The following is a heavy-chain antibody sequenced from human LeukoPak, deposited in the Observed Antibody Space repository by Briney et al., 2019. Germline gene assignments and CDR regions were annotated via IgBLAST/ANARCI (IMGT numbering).Heavy chain of an antibody. J-gene: IGHJ2*01. CDR2: IYHSGST. CDR1: GGSISSGGYS. D-gene: IGHD2-2*01. V-gene: IGHV4-30-2*01. Sequence: PSETLSLTCAVSGGSISSGGYSWSWIRQPPGKGLEWIGYIYHSGSTYYNPSLKSRVTMSVDTSKNQFSLKLSSVTAADTAVYYCARELTDCSSTSCYRYFDLWGRGTLVTVSS. CDR3: ARELTDCSSTSCYRYFDL.